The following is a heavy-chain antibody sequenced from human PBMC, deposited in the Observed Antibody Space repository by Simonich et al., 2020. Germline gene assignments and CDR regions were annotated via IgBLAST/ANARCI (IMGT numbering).Heavy chain of an antibody. V-gene: IGHV1-2*06. CDR3: ARELKGVPVGWGSQIDI. CDR2: INPNSGGT. D-gene: IGHD6-19*01. Sequence: QVQLVQPGAEVKKPGASVKVFCKASGYTFTGYSMPWVRQAPGQGLEWMGRINPNSGGTNYAQKFQGRVTMTRDTSISTAYMERSRLRSDDTAVYYCARELKGVPVGWGSQIDIWGQGTMVTVSS. J-gene: IGHJ3*02. CDR1: GYTFTGYS.